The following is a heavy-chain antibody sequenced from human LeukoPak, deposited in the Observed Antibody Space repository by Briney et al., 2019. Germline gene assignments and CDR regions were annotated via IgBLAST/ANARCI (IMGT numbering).Heavy chain of an antibody. J-gene: IGHJ3*02. Sequence: PSETLSLTCTVSGGSISSGGYYWSWIRQPPGKGLEWIGYIYHSGSTYYNPSLKSRVTISVDRSKNQFSLKLSSVTAADTAVYYCAREHSSHRRWGDDAFDIWGQGTMVTVSS. CDR1: GGSISSGGYY. CDR3: AREHSSHRRWGDDAFDI. D-gene: IGHD6-13*01. CDR2: IYHSGST. V-gene: IGHV4-30-2*01.